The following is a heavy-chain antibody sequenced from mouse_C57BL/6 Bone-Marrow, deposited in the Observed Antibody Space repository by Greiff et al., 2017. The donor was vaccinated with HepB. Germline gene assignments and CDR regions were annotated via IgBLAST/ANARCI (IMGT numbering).Heavy chain of an antibody. CDR1: GFTFSSYA. CDR3: TRDEKVSRIGSTMITRAMDY. D-gene: IGHD2-4*01. J-gene: IGHJ4*01. Sequence: DVKLVESGEGLVKPGGSLKLSCAASGFTFSSYAMSWVRQTPEKRLEWVAYISSGGDYIYYADTVKGRFNISRDNARNTLYLQMSSLKSEDTAMYYCTRDEKVSRIGSTMITRAMDYWGQGTSVTVSS. V-gene: IGHV5-9-1*02. CDR2: ISSGGDYI.